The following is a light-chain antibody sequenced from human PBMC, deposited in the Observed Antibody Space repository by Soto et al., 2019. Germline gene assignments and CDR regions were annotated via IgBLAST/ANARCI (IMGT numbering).Light chain of an antibody. CDR3: QQGVT. V-gene: IGKV3-11*01. J-gene: IGKJ4*01. Sequence: EIVMTQSPSTLSLSPGERATLSCRASQSVSSYLAWYQQKPGQAPRLLIYDASNSATGIPARFSGSGSGTAFTLPLSSLFPDDFAVYYCQQGVTFGGGTKVEIK. CDR1: QSVSSY. CDR2: DAS.